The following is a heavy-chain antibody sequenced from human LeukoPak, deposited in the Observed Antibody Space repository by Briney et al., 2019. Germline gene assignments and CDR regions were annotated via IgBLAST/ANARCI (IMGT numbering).Heavy chain of an antibody. CDR2: IYFSGST. V-gene: IGHV4-39*07. J-gene: IGHJ4*02. Sequence: PSETLSLTCTVSGGSISSSYYWGWIRQPPGKELDWIGSIYFSGSTYYNPSLKSRVTISIDTSKNQFSLQLNSVTAADTAVYYCAREFAYWGQGTLVTVSS. CDR1: GGSISSSYY. CDR3: AREFAY.